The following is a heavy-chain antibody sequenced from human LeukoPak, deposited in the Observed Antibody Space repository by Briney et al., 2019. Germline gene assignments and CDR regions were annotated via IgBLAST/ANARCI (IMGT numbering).Heavy chain of an antibody. CDR3: ARGRGYSSSWYGSRDY. J-gene: IGHJ4*02. CDR1: GGTFSSYA. CDR2: IIPILGIA. Sequence: VKVSCKASGGTFSSYAISWVRQAPGQGLEWMGRIIPILGIANYAQKFQGRVTITADKSTSTAYMELSSLRSEDTAVYYCARGRGYSSSWYGSRDYWGQGTLVTVSS. D-gene: IGHD6-13*01. V-gene: IGHV1-69*10.